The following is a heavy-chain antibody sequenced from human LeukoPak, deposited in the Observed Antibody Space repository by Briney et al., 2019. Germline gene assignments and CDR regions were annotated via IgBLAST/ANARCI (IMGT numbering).Heavy chain of an antibody. CDR1: GGSFSGYY. V-gene: IGHV4-34*01. D-gene: IGHD2-8*01. CDR3: ARRGYCTNGVCSVYWYFDL. CDR2: INQSGST. J-gene: IGHJ2*01. Sequence: SETLSLTCAVYGGSFSGYYWHWIRQPPGKGLEWIGEINQSGSTNYNPSLKSRVTISVDTSTNQFSLKLSSVTAADTAVYYCARRGYCTNGVCSVYWYFDLWGRGTLVTVSS.